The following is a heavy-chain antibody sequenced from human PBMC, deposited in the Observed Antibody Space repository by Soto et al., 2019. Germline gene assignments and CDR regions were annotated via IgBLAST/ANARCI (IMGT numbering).Heavy chain of an antibody. CDR2: INPSGGST. Sequence: ASVKVSCKASGYTFTSYYMHWVRQAPGQGLEWMGIINPSGGSTSYAQKFRGRVTMTRDTSTSTVYMELSSLRSEDTAVYYCAFRREVYCSSTSCYGWDDIWGQGTMVTVS. D-gene: IGHD2-2*01. V-gene: IGHV1-46*03. CDR1: GYTFTSYY. CDR3: AFRREVYCSSTSCYGWDDI. J-gene: IGHJ3*02.